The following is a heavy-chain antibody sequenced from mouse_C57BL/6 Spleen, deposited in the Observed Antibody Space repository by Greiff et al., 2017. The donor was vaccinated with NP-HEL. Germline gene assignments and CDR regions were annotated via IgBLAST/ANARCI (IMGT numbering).Heavy chain of an antibody. D-gene: IGHD1-1*01. CDR3: ARKRGRHITTVVEDYAMDY. CDR1: GFSLTSYG. Sequence: VQLQQSGPGLVQPSQSLSITCTVSGFSLTSYGVHWVRQSPGKGLEWLGVIWSGGSTDYNAAFISRLSISKDNSKSQVFFEMNSLQADDTAIYYCARKRGRHITTVVEDYAMDYWGQGTSVTVSS. V-gene: IGHV2-2*01. J-gene: IGHJ4*01. CDR2: IWSGGST.